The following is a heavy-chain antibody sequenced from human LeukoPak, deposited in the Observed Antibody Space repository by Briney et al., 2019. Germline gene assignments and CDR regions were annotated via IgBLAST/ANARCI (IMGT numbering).Heavy chain of an antibody. CDR2: ISSSGSTI. V-gene: IGHV3-11*01. CDR3: ARVWFGETNWFDP. CDR1: GGSISSSSYY. J-gene: IGHJ5*02. D-gene: IGHD3-10*01. Sequence: PSETLSLTCTVSGGSISSSSYYWGWIRQPPGKGLEWVSYISSSGSTIYYADSVKGRFTISRDNAKNSLYLQMNSLRAEDTAVYYCARVWFGETNWFDPWGQGTLVTVSS.